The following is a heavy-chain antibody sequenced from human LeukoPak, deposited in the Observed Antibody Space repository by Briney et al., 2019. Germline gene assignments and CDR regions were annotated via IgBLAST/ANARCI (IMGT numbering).Heavy chain of an antibody. CDR2: IYSGGST. CDR1: AFTVSSIY. J-gene: IGHJ3*02. D-gene: IGHD3-22*01. Sequence: PGGSLRLSCAASAFTVSSIYMSWVRQAPGKGLEWVSVIYSGGSTYYADSVKGRFTISRDNSKNTLYLQMNSLRAEGTAVYYCARGRYDSSGYYIYDAFDIWGQGTMVTVSS. CDR3: ARGRYDSSGYYIYDAFDI. V-gene: IGHV3-53*01.